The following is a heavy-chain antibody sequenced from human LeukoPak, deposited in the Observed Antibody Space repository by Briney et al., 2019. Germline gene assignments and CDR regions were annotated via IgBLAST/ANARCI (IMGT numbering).Heavy chain of an antibody. CDR3: ARAGYRSGWSL. D-gene: IGHD6-19*01. CDR1: GFTFSSYW. V-gene: IGHV3-74*01. Sequence: GGSLRLSCAASGFTFSSYWMHWVRQAPGKGLVWVSRINGDGSSTTYADSVQGRFTISRDNAKNTLYLQMKSLRAEDTDVYYCARAGYRSGWSLWGQGTLVTVSS. CDR2: INGDGSST. J-gene: IGHJ4*02.